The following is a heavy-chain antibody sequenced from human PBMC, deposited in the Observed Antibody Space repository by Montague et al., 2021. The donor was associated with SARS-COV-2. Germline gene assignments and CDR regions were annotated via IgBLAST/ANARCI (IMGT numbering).Heavy chain of an antibody. Sequence: PALVKPTQTLTLTCTFSGFSLSTSGMCVSWIRQPPGKALEWLALIDWDDDKYYSTSLKTRLTISKDTSKNQVVLTMTNMDPVDTATYYCARMPVDTAMVGIPGPYYGMDVWGQGTTVTASS. CDR1: GFSLSTSGMC. CDR2: IDWDDDK. V-gene: IGHV2-70*01. J-gene: IGHJ6*02. CDR3: ARMPVDTAMVGIPGPYYGMDV. D-gene: IGHD5-18*01.